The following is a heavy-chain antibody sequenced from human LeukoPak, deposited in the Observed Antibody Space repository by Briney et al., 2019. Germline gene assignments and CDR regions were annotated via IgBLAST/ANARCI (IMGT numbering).Heavy chain of an antibody. V-gene: IGHV4-31*03. J-gene: IGHJ4*02. Sequence: SETLSLTCTVSGGSISSGGYYWSWIRQHPGKGLEWIGYIYYSGSTYYNPSLKSRVTISVDTSKNQFSLKLSSVTAADTAVYYCARGGGYNYYFDYWGQGTLVTVSS. CDR2: IYYSGST. CDR1: GGSISSGGYY. CDR3: ARGGGYNYYFDY. D-gene: IGHD5-18*01.